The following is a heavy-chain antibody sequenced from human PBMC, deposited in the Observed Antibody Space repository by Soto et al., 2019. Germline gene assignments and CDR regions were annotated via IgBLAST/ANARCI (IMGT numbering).Heavy chain of an antibody. CDR3: VRFLPPPDYNILTIYTDAFDY. Sequence: QLQLQESGPGLVKPSETLSLTCSVSGGSITIDSYFWGWIRQSPEKGLEWIASISYSVNTDYNPTLNSRVSISVDTSKSHLSLRLSSVTAADAAVYDCVRFLPPPDYNILTIYTDAFDYWGQGTLVTVSS. D-gene: IGHD3-9*01. J-gene: IGHJ4*02. CDR1: GGSITIDSYF. V-gene: IGHV4-39*01. CDR2: ISYSVNT.